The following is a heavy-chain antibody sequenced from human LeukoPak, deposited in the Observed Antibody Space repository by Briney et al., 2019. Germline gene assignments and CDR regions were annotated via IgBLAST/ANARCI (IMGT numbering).Heavy chain of an antibody. CDR2: ISGSGGST. CDR1: GFTFSSYA. J-gene: IGHJ3*02. CDR3: AKDPDFWSGYRDAFDI. Sequence: GGSLRLSCAASGFTFSSYAMSWVRQAPGKGLEWVSAISGSGGSTYYADSVKGRFTISRDNSKNTLYLQMNSLRAEDTAVYYCAKDPDFWSGYRDAFDIWGQGTMVTVSS. D-gene: IGHD3-3*01. V-gene: IGHV3-23*01.